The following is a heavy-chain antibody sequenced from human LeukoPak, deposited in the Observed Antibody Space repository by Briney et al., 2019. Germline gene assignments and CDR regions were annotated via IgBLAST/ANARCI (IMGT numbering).Heavy chain of an antibody. V-gene: IGHV4-59*08. J-gene: IGHJ4*02. CDR3: ASSWFGESQIDY. CDR1: GASVRNDY. D-gene: IGHD3-10*01. CDR2: IYYSGST. Sequence: SETLSLTCTVSGASVRNDYWSWIRQPPGKGLEWIGYIYYSGSTNYNPSLKSRVTISVDTSKNQFSLKLSSVTAADTAVYYCASSWFGESQIDYWGQGTLVTVSS.